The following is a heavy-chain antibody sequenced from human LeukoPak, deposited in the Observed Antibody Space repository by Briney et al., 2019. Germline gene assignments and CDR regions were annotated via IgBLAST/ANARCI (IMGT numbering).Heavy chain of an antibody. D-gene: IGHD1-26*01. CDR1: GFTFSSYG. J-gene: IGHJ5*02. Sequence: PGGSLRLSCAASGFTFSSYGMHWVRQAPGKGLEWVAFIRYDGSNKYYADSVKGRFTISRDNSKNTLYLQMNSLRAEDTAVYYCARVWELRYQNWFDPWGQGTLVTVSS. CDR3: ARVWELRYQNWFDP. CDR2: IRYDGSNK. V-gene: IGHV3-30*02.